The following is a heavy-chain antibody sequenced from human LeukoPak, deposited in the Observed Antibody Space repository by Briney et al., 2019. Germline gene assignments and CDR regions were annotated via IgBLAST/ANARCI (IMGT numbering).Heavy chain of an antibody. CDR3: ARAVGPFDF. CDR2: IWHDGSIK. V-gene: IGHV3-33*01. CDR1: GFTFSTYG. Sequence: GGSLRLSCAASGFTFSTYGMHWVRQAPGKGLEWAAVIWHDGSIKYYADSVKGRFTISRDNSKNTLYLQMNSLRAEDTAVYYCARAVGPFDFWGPGTIVIVSS. J-gene: IGHJ3*01.